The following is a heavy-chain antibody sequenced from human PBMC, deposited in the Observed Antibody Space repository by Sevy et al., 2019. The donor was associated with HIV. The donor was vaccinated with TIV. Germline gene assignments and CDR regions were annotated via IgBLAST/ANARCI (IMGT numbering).Heavy chain of an antibody. Sequence: GGSLRLSCAASGFTFSDYYMSWIRQAPGKGLEWVSYISSSGSTIYYADSVKGRFTISRDNAKNSLYLQMNSLRAEDTAVYYCARDGYCSGGSFYGHAAFDIWGQGTMVTVSS. CDR2: ISSSGSTI. CDR1: GFTFSDYY. D-gene: IGHD2-15*01. CDR3: ARDGYCSGGSFYGHAAFDI. J-gene: IGHJ3*02. V-gene: IGHV3-11*01.